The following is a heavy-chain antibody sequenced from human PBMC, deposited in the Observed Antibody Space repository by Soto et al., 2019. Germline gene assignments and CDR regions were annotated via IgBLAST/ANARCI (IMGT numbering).Heavy chain of an antibody. D-gene: IGHD1-26*01. J-gene: IGHJ5*02. V-gene: IGHV4-59*01. CDR3: ARRIVGATDNWFDP. CDR1: VGSISSYY. Sequence: SETLSLTCTVSVGSISSYYWSWIRQPPGKGLEWIGYIYYSGSTNYNPSLKSRVTISVDTSKNQFSLKLSSVTAADTAVYYCARRIVGATDNWFDPWGQGTLVTVSS. CDR2: IYYSGST.